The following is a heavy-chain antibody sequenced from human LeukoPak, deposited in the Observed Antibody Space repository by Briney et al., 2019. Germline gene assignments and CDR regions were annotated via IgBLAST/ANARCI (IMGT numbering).Heavy chain of an antibody. CDR1: GYTFTGYY. Sequence: ASVKVSCKASGYTFTGYYMHWVRQAPGQGLEWMGWINPNSGGTNYAQKFQGRVTMTRDTSISTAYMELSRLRSEDTAVYYCATEYCSGGSCYSGFDPWGQGTLVTVSS. D-gene: IGHD2-15*01. CDR3: ATEYCSGGSCYSGFDP. CDR2: INPNSGGT. J-gene: IGHJ5*02. V-gene: IGHV1-2*02.